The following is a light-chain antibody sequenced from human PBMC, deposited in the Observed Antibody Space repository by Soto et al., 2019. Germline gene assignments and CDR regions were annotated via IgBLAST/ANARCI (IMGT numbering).Light chain of an antibody. V-gene: IGKV3D-20*01. Sequence: EIVLTQSPATLSLSPGERATLSCGASQSLSSRYLAWYQQKPGLAPRLLIYDASSRATGIPDRFTGSVSGTDFTLTINGLAPEDSAVYYCQQYADSPTFGQGTKVEIK. CDR2: DAS. CDR1: QSLSSRY. CDR3: QQYADSPT. J-gene: IGKJ1*01.